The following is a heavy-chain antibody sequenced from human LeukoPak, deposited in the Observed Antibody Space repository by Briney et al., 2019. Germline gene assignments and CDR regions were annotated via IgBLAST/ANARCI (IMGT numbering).Heavy chain of an antibody. CDR2: ISANGGVT. V-gene: IGHV3-23*01. CDR3: AKDPFDNWYGDYFDY. J-gene: IGHJ4*02. CDR1: GFTFRNYA. D-gene: IGHD1-1*01. Sequence: GGSLRLSCAASGFTFRNYAMNWVRQAPGKGLEWVSSISANGGVTYYADSLGGRFTVSRDNSKNTLYLQVHSLRADDTAVYYCAKDPFDNWYGDYFDYWGQGTLATVSS.